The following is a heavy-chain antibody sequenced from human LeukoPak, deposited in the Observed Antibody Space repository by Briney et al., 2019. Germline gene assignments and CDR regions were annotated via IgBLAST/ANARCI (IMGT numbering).Heavy chain of an antibody. V-gene: IGHV3-23*01. CDR3: AKDILTYYYGSSGYYFDS. J-gene: IGHJ4*02. Sequence: GGSLRLSCAASGFTFNNHAMTWVRQAPGKGLEWVSVITGSGDGRYYADSVKGRFTISRDNSKNTLHLQMKSLRAEDTALYYCAKDILTYYYGSSGYYFDSWGQGTLVTVSS. CDR1: GFTFNNHA. CDR2: ITGSGDGR. D-gene: IGHD3-9*01.